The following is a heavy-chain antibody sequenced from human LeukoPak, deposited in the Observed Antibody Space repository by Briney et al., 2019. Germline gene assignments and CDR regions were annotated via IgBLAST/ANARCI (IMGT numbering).Heavy chain of an antibody. CDR2: IYSGGST. Sequence: GRSLRLSWAAAGFTVSSNYMSSVSQAPGKGLEWVSVIYSGGSTYYADSVKARFTITRDNSKKTLYLQMNRLMAEDAGVYYGAPSSYDWGQGTLVTVSS. CDR1: GFTVSSNY. D-gene: IGHD3-3*01. CDR3: APSSYD. J-gene: IGHJ4*02. V-gene: IGHV3-53*05.